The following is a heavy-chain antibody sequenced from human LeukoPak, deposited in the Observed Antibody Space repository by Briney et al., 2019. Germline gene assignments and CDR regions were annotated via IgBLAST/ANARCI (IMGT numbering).Heavy chain of an antibody. D-gene: IGHD3-3*01. J-gene: IGHJ6*03. V-gene: IGHV4-61*02. CDR3: ARLPRVVYYYYYMDV. Sequence: PSQTLSLTCTVSGGSISSGSYYWSWIRQPAGKGLEWIGRIYTSGSTNYNPSLKSRVTISVDTSKNQFSLKLSSVTAADTAVYYCARLPRVVYYYYYMDVWGKGTTVTVSS. CDR1: GGSISSGSYY. CDR2: IYTSGST.